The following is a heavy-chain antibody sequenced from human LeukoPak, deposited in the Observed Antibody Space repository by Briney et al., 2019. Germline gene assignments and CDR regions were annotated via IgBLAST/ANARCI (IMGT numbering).Heavy chain of an antibody. CDR2: IDWKSDVI. J-gene: IGHJ5*02. V-gene: IGHV3-9*01. D-gene: IGHD6-19*01. Sequence: GRSLRLSCAASGFTFDDFPMHWVRHAPGKGLEWVSGIDWKSDVIGYADSVKGRFTISRDNAKNSLYLQMNSLRPEDTAFYYCAKSESAAGGRFDPWGQGTLVTVSS. CDR1: GFTFDDFP. CDR3: AKSESAAGGRFDP.